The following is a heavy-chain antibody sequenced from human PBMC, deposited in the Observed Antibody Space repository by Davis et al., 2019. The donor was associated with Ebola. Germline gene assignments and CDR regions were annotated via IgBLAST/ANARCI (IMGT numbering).Heavy chain of an antibody. J-gene: IGHJ4*02. CDR2: ISGSGGST. D-gene: IGHD2-21*01. V-gene: IGHV3-23*01. CDR3: AKVAAGIVVVIARPFDY. Sequence: PGGSLRLSCAASGFTFSSYAMSWVRQAPGKGLEWVSAISGSGGSTYYADSVKGRFTISRDNSKNTLYLQMNSLRAEDTAVYYCAKVAAGIVVVIARPFDYWGQGTLVTVSS. CDR1: GFTFSSYA.